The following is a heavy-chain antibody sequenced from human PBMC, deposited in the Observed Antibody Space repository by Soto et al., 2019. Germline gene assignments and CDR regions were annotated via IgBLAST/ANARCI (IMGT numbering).Heavy chain of an antibody. CDR1: GGSISSSSYY. CDR2: IYYSGST. Sequence: QLQLQESGPGLVKPSETLSLTCTVSGGSISSSSYYWGWIRQPPGKGLEWIGSIYYSGSTYYNPSLKSRVTISVDTSKNQFSLKLSSVTAADTAVYYCARTSAVAGTEGDWYFDLWGRGTLVTVSS. J-gene: IGHJ2*01. D-gene: IGHD6-19*01. V-gene: IGHV4-39*01. CDR3: ARTSAVAGTEGDWYFDL.